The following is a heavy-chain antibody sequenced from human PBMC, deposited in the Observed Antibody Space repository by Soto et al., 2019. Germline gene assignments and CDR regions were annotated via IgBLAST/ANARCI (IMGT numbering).Heavy chain of an antibody. J-gene: IGHJ4*02. CDR3: ARAAGFQETIGQQQQDC. Sequence: QVQLVESGGGVVQPGGSLRLSCEASGFTFSNYGMHWVRQAPGKGLEWVAGIWHDASNEYYADSVEGRSTISRDNPKNMLYLQMNSLRDEDTAVYYCARAAGFQETIGQQQQDCWGQGILVTVSS. V-gene: IGHV3-33*01. D-gene: IGHD6-13*01. CDR1: GFTFSNYG. CDR2: IWHDASNE.